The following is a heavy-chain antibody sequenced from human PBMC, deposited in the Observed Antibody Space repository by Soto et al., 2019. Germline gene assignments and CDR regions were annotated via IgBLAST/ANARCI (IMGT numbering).Heavy chain of an antibody. CDR2: ISGSGGGT. V-gene: IGHV3-23*01. CDR3: AKSDGHSSAFDY. Sequence: GGSLRLSCAASGFTFSSYAMSWVRQAPGKGLEWVSAISGSGGGTYYADSVKGRFTISRDNSKNTLYLQMNSLRAEDTAVYYCAKSDGHSSAFDYWGQGTLVTVSS. J-gene: IGHJ4*02. D-gene: IGHD3-22*01. CDR1: GFTFSSYA.